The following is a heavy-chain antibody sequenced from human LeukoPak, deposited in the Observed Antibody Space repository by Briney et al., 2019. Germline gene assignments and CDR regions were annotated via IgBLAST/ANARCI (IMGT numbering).Heavy chain of an antibody. CDR3: ARLAPDIVVVVAATGWFDP. J-gene: IGHJ5*02. V-gene: IGHV1-18*01. D-gene: IGHD2-15*01. Sequence: ASVKVSCKASGYTFTSYGISWVRQAPGQGLEWMGWISAYNGNTNYAQKLQGRVTMTTDTSTSTAYMEPRSLRSDDTAVYYCARLAPDIVVVVAATGWFDPWGQGTLVTVSS. CDR1: GYTFTSYG. CDR2: ISAYNGNT.